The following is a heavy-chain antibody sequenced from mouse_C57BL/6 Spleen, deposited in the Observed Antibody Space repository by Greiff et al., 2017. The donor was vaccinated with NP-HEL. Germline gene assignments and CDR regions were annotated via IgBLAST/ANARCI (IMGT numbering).Heavy chain of an antibody. V-gene: IGHV1-59*01. J-gene: IGHJ1*03. CDR2: IDPSDSYT. CDR3: ASLYYGSEDWYFDV. D-gene: IGHD1-1*01. CDR1: GYTFTSYW. Sequence: QVQLKQPGAELVRPGTSVKLSCKASGYTFTSYWMHWVKQRPGQGLEWIGVIDPSDSYTNYNQKFKGKATLTVDTSSSTAYMQLSSLTSEDSAVYYCASLYYGSEDWYFDVWGTGTTVTVSS.